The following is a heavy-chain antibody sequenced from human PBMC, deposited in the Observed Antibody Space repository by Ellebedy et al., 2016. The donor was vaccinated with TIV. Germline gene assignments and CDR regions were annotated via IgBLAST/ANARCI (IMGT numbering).Heavy chain of an antibody. Sequence: ASVKVSCXASGYTFTSYYMHWVRQAPGQGLEWMGIINPSGGSTSYAQKFQGRVTMTRDTSTSTVYMELSSLRSGDTAVYYCARDFYGDSSGYTIDYWGQGTLVTVSS. D-gene: IGHD3-22*01. J-gene: IGHJ4*02. CDR1: GYTFTSYY. CDR3: ARDFYGDSSGYTIDY. CDR2: INPSGGST. V-gene: IGHV1-46*01.